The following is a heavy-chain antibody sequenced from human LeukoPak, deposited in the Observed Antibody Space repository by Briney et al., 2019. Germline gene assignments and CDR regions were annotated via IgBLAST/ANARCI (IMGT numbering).Heavy chain of an antibody. D-gene: IGHD5-24*01. V-gene: IGHV4-34*01. Sequence: SETLSLTCAVYGGSFSGYYWSWIRQPPGKGLEWIGSIYYSGSTYYNPSLRSRVTISVDTSKNQLSLKLSSVTAADTAVYYCARPGRRDGYNSYFDYWGQGTLVTVSS. CDR1: GGSFSGYY. CDR2: IYYSGST. J-gene: IGHJ4*02. CDR3: ARPGRRDGYNSYFDY.